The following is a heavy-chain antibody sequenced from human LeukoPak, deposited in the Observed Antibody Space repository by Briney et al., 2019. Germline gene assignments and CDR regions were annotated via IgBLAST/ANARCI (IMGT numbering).Heavy chain of an antibody. J-gene: IGHJ4*02. CDR1: GGSISSSSYY. D-gene: IGHD5-18*01. CDR3: ARGLADTGMDY. V-gene: IGHV4-39*07. CDR2: INHSGST. Sequence: SETLSLTCTVSGGSISSSSYYWGWIRQPPGKGLEWIGEINHSGSTNYNPSLKSRVTISVDSSNNQFSLKLNSVTAADTAVYYCARGLADTGMDYWGQGTLVTVSS.